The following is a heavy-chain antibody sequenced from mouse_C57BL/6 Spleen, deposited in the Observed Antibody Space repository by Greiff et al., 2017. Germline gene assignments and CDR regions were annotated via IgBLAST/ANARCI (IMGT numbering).Heavy chain of an antibody. J-gene: IGHJ1*03. Sequence: QVQLQQSGPELVKPGASVKISCKASGYSFTSYYIHWVKQRPGQGLEWIGWIYPGSGNTKYNEKFKGKATLTADTSSSTAYMQLSSLTSEDSAVYYCATAIYDGYYDWYFDVWGTGTTVTVSS. CDR2: IYPGSGNT. CDR1: GYSFTSYY. CDR3: ATAIYDGYYDWYFDV. V-gene: IGHV1-66*01. D-gene: IGHD2-3*01.